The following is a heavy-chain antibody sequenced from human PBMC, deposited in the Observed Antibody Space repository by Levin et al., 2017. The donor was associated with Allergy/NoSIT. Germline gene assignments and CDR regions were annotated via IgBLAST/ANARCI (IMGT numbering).Heavy chain of an antibody. CDR2: IYYSGST. Sequence: PSETLSLTCTVSGGSISSYYWSWIRQPPGKGLEWIGYIYYSGSTNYNPSLKSRVTISVDTSKNQFSLKLSSVTAADTAVYYCAREGGIGNLVVPAAPYYYYYMGVWGKGTTVTVSS. CDR3: AREGGIGNLVVPAAPYYYYYMGV. V-gene: IGHV4-59*01. D-gene: IGHD2-2*01. CDR1: GGSISSYY. J-gene: IGHJ6*03.